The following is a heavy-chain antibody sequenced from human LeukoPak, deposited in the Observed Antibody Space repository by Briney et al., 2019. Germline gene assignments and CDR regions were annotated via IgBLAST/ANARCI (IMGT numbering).Heavy chain of an antibody. CDR1: GFTFSYNA. Sequence: GGSLRLSCAASGFTFSYNAMNWVRQAPGKGLEWVSYISGSSAKIDYGDAVKGRFTVSRDNAKNSLYLQMNSLRPEDTAVYFCARDQPRGQQFVYHFDSWGQGTLVTVSS. CDR2: ISGSSAKI. V-gene: IGHV3-48*01. CDR3: ARDQPRGQQFVYHFDS. D-gene: IGHD1-1*01. J-gene: IGHJ4*02.